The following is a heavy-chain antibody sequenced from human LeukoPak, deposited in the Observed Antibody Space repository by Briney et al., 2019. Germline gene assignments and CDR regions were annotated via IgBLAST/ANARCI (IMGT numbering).Heavy chain of an antibody. V-gene: IGHV4-4*07. J-gene: IGHJ5*02. Sequence: TPSETLSLTCTVSGGSISIYYWSWIRQPAGRGREWIGRIYTSGSNNYNPSLKSRVTMSVDTSKNQFSLKLSSVTAADTAVYYCARDNFAPLYDFWSGYYFVRWFDPWGQGTLVTVSS. D-gene: IGHD3-3*01. CDR1: GGSISIYY. CDR2: IYTSGSN. CDR3: ARDNFAPLYDFWSGYYFVRWFDP.